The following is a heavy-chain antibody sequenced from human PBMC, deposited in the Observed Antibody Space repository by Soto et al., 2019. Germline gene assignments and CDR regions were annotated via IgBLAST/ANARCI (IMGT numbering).Heavy chain of an antibody. J-gene: IGHJ2*01. Sequence: QVQLVQSGAEVKKPGSSVKVSCKASGGTFRSYAISWVRQAPGQGLEWMGGIIPIFGTANYAQKFQGRVTITADESTSTAYMELSSLRSEDTAVYYCARGGGEVVPAHGWYFDLWGRGTLVTVSS. CDR1: GGTFRSYA. D-gene: IGHD2-2*01. CDR2: IIPIFGTA. CDR3: ARGGGEVVPAHGWYFDL. V-gene: IGHV1-69*01.